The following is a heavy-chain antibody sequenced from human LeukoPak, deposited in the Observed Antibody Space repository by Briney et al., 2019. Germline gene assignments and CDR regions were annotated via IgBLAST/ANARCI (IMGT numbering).Heavy chain of an antibody. CDR1: GYTFTSYY. Sequence: ASVKVSCKASGYTFTSYYVHWVRQAAGQGLEWMGWVHPNSGNTAYAQKFQGRVTMTRDTSISTAYMELSGLRFDDTGVYFCARGPRNDPWGQGTLVTVSS. CDR3: ARGPRNDP. V-gene: IGHV1-8*02. J-gene: IGHJ5*02. CDR2: VHPNSGNT.